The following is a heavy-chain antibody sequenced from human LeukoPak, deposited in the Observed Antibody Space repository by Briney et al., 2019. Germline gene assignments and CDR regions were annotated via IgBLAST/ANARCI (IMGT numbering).Heavy chain of an antibody. J-gene: IGHJ3*02. D-gene: IGHD1-26*01. CDR1: GFTFSSYA. Sequence: GGSLRLSCAASGFTFSSYAMSWVRQAPGKGLEWVSGISDSGESTYYADSVKGRFTISRDNSKNTLYVQMNSLRVEDAAVYYCAKNRRGGSYYAGNLDIWGQGTMVTVSS. CDR2: ISDSGEST. CDR3: AKNRRGGSYYAGNLDI. V-gene: IGHV3-23*01.